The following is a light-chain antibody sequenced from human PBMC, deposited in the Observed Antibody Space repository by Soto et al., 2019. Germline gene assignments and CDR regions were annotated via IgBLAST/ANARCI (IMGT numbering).Light chain of an antibody. CDR2: AAS. Sequence: DIQMTQSPSSLSASVGDRVTITCRASQSISSYLNWYQQKPGKAPKLLIYAASSLQSGVPSRFSGRGSGTDFTLTISSLQPEDFATYYCQQSYSTPYTFGQGTKLPIK. CDR3: QQSYSTPYT. V-gene: IGKV1-39*01. CDR1: QSISSY. J-gene: IGKJ2*01.